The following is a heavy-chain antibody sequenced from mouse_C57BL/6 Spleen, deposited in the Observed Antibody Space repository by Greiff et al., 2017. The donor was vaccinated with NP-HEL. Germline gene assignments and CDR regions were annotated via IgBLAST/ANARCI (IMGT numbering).Heavy chain of an antibody. V-gene: IGHV1-64*01. D-gene: IGHD2-3*01. CDR1: GYTFTSYW. J-gene: IGHJ3*01. Sequence: QVQLKQSGAELVKPGASVKLSCKASGYTFTSYWMHWVKQRPGQGLEWIGMIHPNSGSTNYNEKFKSKAKLTVDKSSSTAYMQLSSLTSEDSAVYYCARGYDGYYFFAYWGQGTLVTVAA. CDR2: IHPNSGST. CDR3: ARGYDGYYFFAY.